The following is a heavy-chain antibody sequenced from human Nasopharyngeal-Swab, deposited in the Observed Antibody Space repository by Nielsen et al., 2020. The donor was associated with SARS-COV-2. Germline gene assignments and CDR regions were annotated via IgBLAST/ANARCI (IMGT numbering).Heavy chain of an antibody. Sequence: SLKTLSLTCTVSGGSISSSSYYWGWIRQPPGKGLEWIGSIYYSGSTYYNPSLKSRVTISVDTSKNQFSLKLSSVTAADTAVYYCARLHLFASGGMDVWGQGTTVTVSS. CDR3: ARLHLFASGGMDV. D-gene: IGHD3-10*01. V-gene: IGHV4-39*01. CDR2: IYYSGST. CDR1: GGSISSSSYY. J-gene: IGHJ6*02.